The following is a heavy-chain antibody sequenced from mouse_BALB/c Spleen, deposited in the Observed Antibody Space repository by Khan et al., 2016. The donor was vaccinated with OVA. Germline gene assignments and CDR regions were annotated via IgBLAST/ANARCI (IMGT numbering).Heavy chain of an antibody. D-gene: IGHD2-3*01. J-gene: IGHJ4*01. Sequence: EVKLLESGPGLVKPSQSLSLTCTVTGYSITSDYAWNWIRQFPGNKLEWMGYINYSGSANYNPSLKSRTSITRDTSKNQFFLQLKSVTTEDTATYYCARDGSRYNYAMDHWGQGTSVTVSS. CDR2: INYSGSA. CDR1: GYSITSDYA. V-gene: IGHV3-2*02. CDR3: ARDGSRYNYAMDH.